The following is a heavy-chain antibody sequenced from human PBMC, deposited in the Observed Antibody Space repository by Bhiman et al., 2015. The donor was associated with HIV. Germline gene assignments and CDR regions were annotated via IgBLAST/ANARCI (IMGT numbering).Heavy chain of an antibody. CDR3: ARSNYLGAYDI. CDR1: GFTFSSYS. J-gene: IGHJ3*02. CDR2: ISSSGTYI. D-gene: IGHD1-7*01. V-gene: IGHV3-21*01. Sequence: VQLVESGGGVVQPGGSLRLSCAASGFTFSSYSMNWVRQAPGKGLQWVSSISSSGTYIYYGDSMKGRFTISRDNAKNSLYLQMNSLRAEDTAVYYCARSNYLGAYDIWGQGTMVTVSS.